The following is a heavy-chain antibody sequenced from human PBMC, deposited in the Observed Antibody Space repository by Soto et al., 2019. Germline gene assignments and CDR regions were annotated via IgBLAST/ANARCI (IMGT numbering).Heavy chain of an antibody. J-gene: IGHJ4*02. Sequence: EVQLVESGGGLVQPGKALRLSCAASGFTFSKYWMHWVRQAPGKGPVWVSYISGDGTTTDYADSVKGRFTISRDNAKNTLYLQRDRLRVEDTAVYYCAIQDCTNDVCLEAAVTVGGALEYWGQGAQVTVTS. CDR3: AIQDCTNDVCLEAAVTVGGALEY. CDR1: GFTFSKYW. V-gene: IGHV3-74*01. D-gene: IGHD2-8*01. CDR2: ISGDGTTT.